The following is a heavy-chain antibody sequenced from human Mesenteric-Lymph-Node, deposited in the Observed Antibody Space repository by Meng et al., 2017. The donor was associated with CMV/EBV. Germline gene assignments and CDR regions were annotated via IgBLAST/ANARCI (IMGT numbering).Heavy chain of an antibody. CDR2: IYGTGIT. Sequence: QVHLQESGPGLVKPSGTLSLTCLVSGVSVTSGAYHWSWIRQSPGKGLEWIGYIYGTGITIYNPSLKSRVTILLETSKNQFSLKLNSVTTADTAVYYCAKSRSSTPGIVGNWGQGTLITVSS. J-gene: IGHJ4*02. D-gene: IGHD2/OR15-2a*01. CDR3: AKSRSSTPGIVGN. CDR1: GVSVTSGAYH. V-gene: IGHV4-61*08.